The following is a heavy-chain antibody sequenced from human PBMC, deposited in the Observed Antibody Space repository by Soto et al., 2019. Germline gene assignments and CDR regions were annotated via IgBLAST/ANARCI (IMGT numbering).Heavy chain of an antibody. CDR1: GYSFTSYW. V-gene: IGHV5-51*01. Sequence: PGESLKISCKGSGYSFTSYWIGWVRQMPGKGLEWMGIIYPGDSDTRYSPSFQGQVTISADKSISTAYLQWSSLKALDTAMYYCGGKGYVYVWGSYRYRNCSDPWGKGPLVTVSS. J-gene: IGHJ5*02. CDR3: GGKGYVYVWGSYRYRNCSDP. D-gene: IGHD3-16*02. CDR2: IYPGDSDT.